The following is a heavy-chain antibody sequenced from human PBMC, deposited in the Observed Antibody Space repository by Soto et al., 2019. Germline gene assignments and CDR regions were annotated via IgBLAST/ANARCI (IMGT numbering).Heavy chain of an antibody. CDR2: IIPIFGTP. J-gene: IGHJ6*02. D-gene: IGHD1-20*01. V-gene: IGHV1-69*13. CDR1: GDTFSTFA. CDR3: ARSPGITGTRASQYAMDV. Sequence: SVKVSCKASGDTFSTFAISWVRQAPGQGLEWMGGIIPIFGTPDYAQHFPGRVTISADESTKTAYLELSNLRPEDTAVYYCARSPGITGTRASQYAMDVWGQGTTVTVSS.